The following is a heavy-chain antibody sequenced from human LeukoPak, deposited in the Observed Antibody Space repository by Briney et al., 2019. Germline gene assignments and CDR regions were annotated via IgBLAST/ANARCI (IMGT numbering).Heavy chain of an antibody. D-gene: IGHD6-13*01. CDR3: ARVTAGTMGFDY. V-gene: IGHV4-59*01. Sequence: PSETLSLTCTVSGGSISSYYWSWIRQPPGKGLEWIGYIYYSGSTNYNPSLKSRVTISVDTSKNQFSLKLSSVTAADTAVYYCARVTAGTMGFDYWGQGTLVTVSS. J-gene: IGHJ4*02. CDR1: GGSISSYY. CDR2: IYYSGST.